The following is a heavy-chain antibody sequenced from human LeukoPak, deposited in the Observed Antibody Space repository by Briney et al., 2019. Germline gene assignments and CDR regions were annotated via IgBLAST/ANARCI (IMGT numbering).Heavy chain of an antibody. J-gene: IGHJ4*02. V-gene: IGHV3-11*04. Sequence: PGGSLRLSCAASGITLSDYYMSWIRQAPGKGLEWISYISSSSASIWYADSVQGRFTVSRDNAKNSLFLQMDSLGVEDTAVYYCATSPGAYYDFWTGYYETYWGQGTLVAVSS. CDR1: GITLSDYY. CDR2: ISSSSASI. D-gene: IGHD3-3*01. CDR3: ATSPGAYYDFWTGYYETY.